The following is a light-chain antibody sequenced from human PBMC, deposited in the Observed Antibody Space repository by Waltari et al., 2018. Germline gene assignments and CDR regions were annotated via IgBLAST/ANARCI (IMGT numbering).Light chain of an antibody. V-gene: IGLV1-44*01. J-gene: IGLJ3*02. Sequence: QSVLTQPPSASGTPGQGVTISVSGRNPTIGSNTANCYQRVPGTAPKLRIYSNDQRPSGVPDRFSASKSGTSASLAISGLQSEDEADYYCATWDDRLTGVVFGGVVFGGGTKVTVL. CDR2: SND. CDR1: NPTIGSNT. CDR3: ATWDDRLTGVVFGGVV.